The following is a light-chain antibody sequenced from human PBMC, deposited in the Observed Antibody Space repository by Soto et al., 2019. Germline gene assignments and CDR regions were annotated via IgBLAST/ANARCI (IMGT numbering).Light chain of an antibody. CDR3: QQYGGSPGT. J-gene: IGKJ2*01. V-gene: IGKV3-20*01. CDR1: QSVRSSY. Sequence: EIVLTQSPRTLSLSPGERATLSCRASQSVRSSYLAWYQQKPGQAPRLLIYGASNRATGIPDRISGSGSGTDFTLTISRLEPEDFAVYYCQQYGGSPGTFGQGTKLEIK. CDR2: GAS.